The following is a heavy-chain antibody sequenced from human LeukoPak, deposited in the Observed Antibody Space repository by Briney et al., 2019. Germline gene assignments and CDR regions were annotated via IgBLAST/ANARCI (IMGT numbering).Heavy chain of an antibody. D-gene: IGHD2/OR15-2a*01. CDR3: AKGPKYYLTPATTNFDY. CDR1: GFTFSSYG. Sequence: GGSLRLSCAASGFTFSSYGMHWVRQAPGKGLEWVAVIPYDGSKKYYADSVTGRFTISRDNSKNTLYLQMNGLRPEDTAVFYCAKGPKYYLTPATTNFDYWGQGTLVTVSS. J-gene: IGHJ4*02. CDR2: IPYDGSKK. V-gene: IGHV3-30*18.